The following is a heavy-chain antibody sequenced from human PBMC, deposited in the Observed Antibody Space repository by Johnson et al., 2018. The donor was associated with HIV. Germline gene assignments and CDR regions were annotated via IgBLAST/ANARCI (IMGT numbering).Heavy chain of an antibody. CDR1: RFTFSNHG. J-gene: IGHJ3*02. CDR2: VRYDGSNK. D-gene: IGHD3-16*01. Sequence: QVQLVESGGGVVQPGGSLRLSCAASRFTFSNHGMHWVRQAPGKGLEWVAFVRYDGSNKYYADSVKGRFTISRDNSKNSLYLQMNSLRAEDTAVYYCARPFLLWGGSAFDIWGQGTMVTVSS. CDR3: ARPFLLWGGSAFDI. V-gene: IGHV3-30*02.